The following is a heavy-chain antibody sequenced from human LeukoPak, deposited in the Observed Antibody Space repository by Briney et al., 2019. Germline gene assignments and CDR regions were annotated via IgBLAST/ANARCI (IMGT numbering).Heavy chain of an antibody. J-gene: IGHJ5*02. Sequence: GESLKISCKGSGYNFTDYWIGWVRQMPGKSLEWMGIIYPGDSDTRYSPSFQGQVTISVDKSLNTAYLQWTSLKASDSAMYYCARRLYYYERSGYFLGWFDPWGQGTLVTVSS. CDR3: ARRLYYYERSGYFLGWFDP. D-gene: IGHD3-22*01. CDR1: GYNFTDYW. V-gene: IGHV5-51*01. CDR2: IYPGDSDT.